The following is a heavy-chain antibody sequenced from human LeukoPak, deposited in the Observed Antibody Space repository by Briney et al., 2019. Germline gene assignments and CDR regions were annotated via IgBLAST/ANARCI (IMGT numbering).Heavy chain of an antibody. J-gene: IGHJ5*02. Sequence: SVKVSCKASGGTFSSYAISWVRQAPGQGLEWMGGIIPIFGTANYAQKFQGRVTITADESTSTAYMELSSLRSEGTAVYYCASTGSPPPHWFDPWGQGTLVTVSS. V-gene: IGHV1-69*13. CDR2: IIPIFGTA. D-gene: IGHD4-17*01. CDR1: GGTFSSYA. CDR3: ASTGSPPPHWFDP.